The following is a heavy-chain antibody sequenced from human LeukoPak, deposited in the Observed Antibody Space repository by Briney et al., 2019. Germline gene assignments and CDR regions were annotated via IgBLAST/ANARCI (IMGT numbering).Heavy chain of an antibody. D-gene: IGHD1-26*01. CDR1: GYTFTSYD. Sequence: ASVKVSCKASGYTFTSYDINWVRQATGQGLEWMGWMNPNSGNTGYAQKFQGRVTMTRNTSISTAYMELSSLRSEDTAVYYCARSIVGTNPPGYWGQGTLVTVSS. CDR2: MNPNSGNT. J-gene: IGHJ4*02. V-gene: IGHV1-8*01. CDR3: ARSIVGTNPPGY.